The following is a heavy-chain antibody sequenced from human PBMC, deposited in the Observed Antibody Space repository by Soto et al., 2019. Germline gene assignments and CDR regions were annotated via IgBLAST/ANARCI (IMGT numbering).Heavy chain of an antibody. V-gene: IGHV3-48*03. J-gene: IGHJ3*02. CDR2: IGRRGSPI. CDR1: EFTLSNYE. D-gene: IGHD4-17*01. Sequence: EAQLVESGGGLVQPGGSLRLSCAAFEFTLSNYEMDWVRQAPGKGLEWVSHIGRRGSPIYYADSVKGRFTISRDNAKNSVFLQMNSLRPEDTAVYYCARFYDDYLIDAFDIWGQGTMVSVSS. CDR3: ARFYDDYLIDAFDI.